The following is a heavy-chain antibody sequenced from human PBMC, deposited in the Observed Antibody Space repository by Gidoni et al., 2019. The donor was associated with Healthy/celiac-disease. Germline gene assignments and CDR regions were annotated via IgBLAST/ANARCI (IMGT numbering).Heavy chain of an antibody. CDR1: GYTFTSYY. D-gene: IGHD3-3*01. Sequence: QVQLVQSGAEVKKPGASVKVSCKASGYTFTSYYMHWVRQAPGQGLEWMGIINPSGGSTSYAQKFQGRVTMTRDTSTSTVYMELSSLRSEDTAVYYCARSQPPGQIFGVVINEYWYFDLWGRGTLVTVSS. CDR3: ARSQPPGQIFGVVINEYWYFDL. CDR2: INPSGGST. J-gene: IGHJ2*01. V-gene: IGHV1-46*03.